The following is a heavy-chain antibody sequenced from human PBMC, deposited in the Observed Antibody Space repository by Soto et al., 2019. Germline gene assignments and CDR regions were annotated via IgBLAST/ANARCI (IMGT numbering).Heavy chain of an antibody. CDR2: IYYSGST. Sequence: SETLSLTCTVSGGSIRTYYWSWIRQPPGKGLEWIGYIYYSGSTNYNPSLKSRVTISVDTSKNQFSLKLSSVTAADTAVYYCARLGNDSSGYYFDSAFDIWGQGTMVTVSS. CDR3: ARLGNDSSGYYFDSAFDI. D-gene: IGHD3-22*01. J-gene: IGHJ3*02. V-gene: IGHV4-59*08. CDR1: GGSIRTYY.